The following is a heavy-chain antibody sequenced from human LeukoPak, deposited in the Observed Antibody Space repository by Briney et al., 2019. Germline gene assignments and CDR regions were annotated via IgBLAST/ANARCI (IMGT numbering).Heavy chain of an antibody. CDR3: ARVPVTGAFDF. CDR2: ISSSSSYI. CDR1: GFTFSSYS. J-gene: IGHJ3*01. Sequence: GGSLRLSCGASGFTFSSYSMNWVRQAPGKGPEWVSSISSSSSYIYYADSVKGRFTISRDNAKNSLYLQMNSLRAEDTAVYYCARVPVTGAFDFWGQGTMVTVCS. V-gene: IGHV3-21*01. D-gene: IGHD4-17*01.